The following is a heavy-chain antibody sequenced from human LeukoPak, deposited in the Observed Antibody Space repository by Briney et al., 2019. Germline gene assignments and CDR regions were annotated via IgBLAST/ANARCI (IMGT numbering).Heavy chain of an antibody. CDR1: GFTFSSYW. Sequence: PGGSLRLSCAASGFTFSSYWMHWVRQVPRKGLVWVSRINSDGSNTRYADSVKGRFTISRDNAKNTLYPQMNSLRAEDTAVYYCARDLELVYYDSSGYDYWGQGTLVIVSS. CDR3: ARDLELVYYDSSGYDY. J-gene: IGHJ4*02. CDR2: INSDGSNT. V-gene: IGHV3-74*01. D-gene: IGHD3-22*01.